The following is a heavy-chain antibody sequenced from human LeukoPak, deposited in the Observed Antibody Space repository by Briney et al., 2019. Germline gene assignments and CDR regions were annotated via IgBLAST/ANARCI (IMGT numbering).Heavy chain of an antibody. Sequence: GGSLRLSCAASGFTFSSYSMNWVRQAPGKGLEWVANIKQDGSEKYYVDSVKGRFTISRDNAKNSLYLQMNSLRAEDTAVYYCAGTVDWYFDLWGRGTLVTVSS. J-gene: IGHJ2*01. V-gene: IGHV3-7*01. D-gene: IGHD4-17*01. CDR1: GFTFSSYS. CDR3: AGTVDWYFDL. CDR2: IKQDGSEK.